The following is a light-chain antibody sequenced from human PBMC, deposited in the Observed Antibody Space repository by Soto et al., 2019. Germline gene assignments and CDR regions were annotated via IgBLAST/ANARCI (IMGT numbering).Light chain of an antibody. Sequence: EIVMTQSPVTLYLSPGDKATLSCRASQSITSNLAWYQQKPGQPPRLLIYGASTRATGIPARFSGSGSGTEFTLTISSLQSEDFAVYYCQQYSSWVTFGGGTQLEIE. CDR1: QSITSN. CDR2: GAS. CDR3: QQYSSWVT. J-gene: IGKJ4*01. V-gene: IGKV3-15*01.